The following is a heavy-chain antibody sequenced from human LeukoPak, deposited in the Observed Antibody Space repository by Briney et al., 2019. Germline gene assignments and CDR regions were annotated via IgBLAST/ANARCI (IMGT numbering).Heavy chain of an antibody. CDR3: ARDLGYSSGPNY. V-gene: IGHV3-21*01. D-gene: IGHD6-19*01. J-gene: IGHJ4*02. CDR2: ISGGSSFT. CDR1: GFTLSSFS. Sequence: GGSLRLSCTASGFTLSSFSMNWVRQAPGKGLEWVSYISGGSSFTYYVDSVKGRLTISRDNAKNSLYLQMNSLRAEDTAVYYCARDLGYSSGPNYWGQGTRVTVSS.